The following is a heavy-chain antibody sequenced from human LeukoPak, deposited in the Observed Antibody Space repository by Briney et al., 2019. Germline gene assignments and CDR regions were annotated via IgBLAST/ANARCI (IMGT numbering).Heavy chain of an antibody. CDR3: ARDREQWRANLYAMDV. V-gene: IGHV1-18*01. CDR2: ISAYNGHT. D-gene: IGHD6-19*01. CDR1: GYTFTDYG. Sequence: GASVKVSCKASGYTFTDYGISWVRQAPGQGLEWMGWISAYNGHTNYAQNLQGRVTMTTDTSTTTAYMEVRSLRSDDTAVYYCARDREQWRANLYAMDVWGQGTRSPSP. J-gene: IGHJ6*02.